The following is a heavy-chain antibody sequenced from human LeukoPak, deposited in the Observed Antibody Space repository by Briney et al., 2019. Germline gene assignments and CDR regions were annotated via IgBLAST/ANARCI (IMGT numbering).Heavy chain of an antibody. CDR3: ARDKGGIDY. D-gene: IGHD3-16*01. J-gene: IGHJ4*02. V-gene: IGHV3-48*01. Sequence: QXXGXGLEWVSYISSSSSAIYYGDSVKGRFTISRDNAKNSLSLQMNSLRAEDTAVYYCARDKGGIDYWGQGTLVTVSS. CDR2: ISSSSSAI.